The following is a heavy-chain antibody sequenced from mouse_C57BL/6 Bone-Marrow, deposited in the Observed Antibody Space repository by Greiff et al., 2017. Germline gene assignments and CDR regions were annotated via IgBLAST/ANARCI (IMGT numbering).Heavy chain of an antibody. V-gene: IGHV1-9*01. J-gene: IGHJ4*01. CDR3: ARGPYYYGSSYCAMDY. D-gene: IGHD1-1*01. CDR1: GYTFTGSW. CDR2: ILPGGGST. Sequence: QVQLQQSGAELMKPGASVKLSCKATGYTFTGSWIEWVKQRPGHGLEWIGEILPGGGSTNYNEKFTGKATLTADTSSNTAYMQLSSLTTEDSAIYYCARGPYYYGSSYCAMDYWGQGTSVTVSS.